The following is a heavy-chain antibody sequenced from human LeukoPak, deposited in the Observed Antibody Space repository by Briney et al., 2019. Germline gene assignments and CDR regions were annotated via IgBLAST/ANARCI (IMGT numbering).Heavy chain of an antibody. Sequence: PSETLSLTCTVSGYPISSGYYWGWSRQPPGKGLEWIGIIYHSGSIYYNPSLKSRVTISVDTSKNQFSLKLRSVTAADTAVYYCAGGDSSNWRGDHWFDPWGQGTLVTVSS. J-gene: IGHJ5*02. V-gene: IGHV4-38-2*02. D-gene: IGHD6-13*01. CDR2: IYHSGSI. CDR3: AGGDSSNWRGDHWFDP. CDR1: GYPISSGYY.